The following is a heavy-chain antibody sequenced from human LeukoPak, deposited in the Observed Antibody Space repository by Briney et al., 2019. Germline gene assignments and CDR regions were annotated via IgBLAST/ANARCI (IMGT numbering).Heavy chain of an antibody. D-gene: IGHD3-3*01. Sequence: GGSLRLSCTASGFTFSSYAMSWVRQAPGKGLEWVSEISGSGGSTYYADSVKGRFTISRDNSKNTLYLQMNSLRAEDTAVYYCAKPIGFWSAYHSWGQGTLVTVSS. CDR1: GFTFSSYA. V-gene: IGHV3-23*01. CDR3: AKPIGFWSAYHS. J-gene: IGHJ4*02. CDR2: ISGSGGST.